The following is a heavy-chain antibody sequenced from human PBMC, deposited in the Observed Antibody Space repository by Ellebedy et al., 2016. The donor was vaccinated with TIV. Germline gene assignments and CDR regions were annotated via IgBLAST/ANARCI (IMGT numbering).Heavy chain of an antibody. Sequence: GESLKISXVASGFTFSSYGMHWVRQAPGKGLEWVAVIWYDGNNKYYVDSVKGRFTISRDNSKNTLYLQMNSLRVEDTAVYYCASAPDGGYVNYFDYWGQGTLVTVSS. V-gene: IGHV3-33*01. CDR3: ASAPDGGYVNYFDY. CDR2: IWYDGNNK. J-gene: IGHJ4*02. CDR1: GFTFSSYG. D-gene: IGHD5-12*01.